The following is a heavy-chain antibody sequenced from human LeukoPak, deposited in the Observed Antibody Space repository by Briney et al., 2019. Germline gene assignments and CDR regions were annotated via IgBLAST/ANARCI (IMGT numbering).Heavy chain of an antibody. CDR2: INPNSGGT. CDR1: GYTFTGYY. V-gene: IGHV1-2*02. J-gene: IGHJ4*02. D-gene: IGHD3-9*01. Sequence: ASVKVSCKASGYTFTGYYMHWVRQAPGQGLEWMGWINPNSGGTNYAQKFQGRVTMTRDTSISTAYMELSRLRSDDTAVYYCARHDILTGYSLDYWGQGTLVTVSS. CDR3: ARHDILTGYSLDY.